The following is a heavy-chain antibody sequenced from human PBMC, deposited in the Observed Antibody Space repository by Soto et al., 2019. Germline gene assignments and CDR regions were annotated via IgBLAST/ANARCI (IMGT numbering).Heavy chain of an antibody. CDR2: IHSSGRS. Sequence: QVRLRESGPQVVKPSATLSLNCNVSGGAFRSYFWSWIRQSPGKGLEWIGNIHSSGRSNYNPSFKSRVSMSIDPSKKQFSVRLTSVTPADTAVYYCARDDHFDPWGQGILVTVSS. J-gene: IGHJ5*02. CDR3: ARDDHFDP. V-gene: IGHV4-59*01. CDR1: GGAFRSYF.